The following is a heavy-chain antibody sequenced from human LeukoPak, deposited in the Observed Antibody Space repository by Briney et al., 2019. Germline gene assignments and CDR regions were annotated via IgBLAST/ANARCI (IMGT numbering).Heavy chain of an antibody. V-gene: IGHV6-1*01. CDR1: GDSVSSNSAA. D-gene: IGHD2-2*01. Sequence: SQTLSFTCAISGDSVSSNSAAWNWIRQSPSRGLEWLGRTYYRSKWYNDYAVSVKSRITINPDTSKNQFSLQLNSVTPEDTAVYYCARDFRYCSSTSCYLHYYYGMDVWGQGTTVTVSS. CDR2: TYYRSKWYN. J-gene: IGHJ6*02. CDR3: ARDFRYCSSTSCYLHYYYGMDV.